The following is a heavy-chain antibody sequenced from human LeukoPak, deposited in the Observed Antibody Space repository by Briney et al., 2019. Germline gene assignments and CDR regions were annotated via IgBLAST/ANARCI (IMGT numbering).Heavy chain of an antibody. CDR1: GYTFTGYY. V-gene: IGHV1-2*02. Sequence: ASVKVSCKASGYTFTGYYMHWVRQAPGQGLEWMGWINPNSGGTNYAQKFQGRVTMTRDTSISTAYMELSRLRSDDTAVYYCARALCSGGSCYYYYYGMDVWDQGTTVTVSS. D-gene: IGHD2-15*01. CDR2: INPNSGGT. J-gene: IGHJ6*02. CDR3: ARALCSGGSCYYYYYGMDV.